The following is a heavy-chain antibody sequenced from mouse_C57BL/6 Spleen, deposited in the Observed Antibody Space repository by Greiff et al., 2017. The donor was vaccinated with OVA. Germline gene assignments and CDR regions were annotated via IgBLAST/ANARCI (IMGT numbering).Heavy chain of an antibody. D-gene: IGHD1-1*01. CDR3: AIITTVVATYYYAMDY. J-gene: IGHJ4*01. Sequence: VQLQQSGAELMKPGASVKLSCKATGYTFTGYWIEWVKQRPGHGLEWIGEILPGSGSTNYNEKFKGKATFTADTSSNTAYMQLSSLTTEDSAIYYCAIITTVVATYYYAMDYWGQGTSVTVSS. CDR2: ILPGSGST. CDR1: GYTFTGYW. V-gene: IGHV1-9*01.